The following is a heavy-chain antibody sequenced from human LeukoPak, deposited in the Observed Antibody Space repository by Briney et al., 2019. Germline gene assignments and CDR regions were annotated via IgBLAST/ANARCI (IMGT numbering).Heavy chain of an antibody. CDR2: INPNSGGT. D-gene: IGHD1-1*01. V-gene: IGHV1-2*02. Sequence: ASVKVSCKASGGTFSSYAISWVRQAPGQGLEWMGWINPNSGGTNYAQKFQGRVTMTRDTSISTAYMELSRLRSDDTAVYYCARGRTGTKRDYAFDIWGQGTMVTVSS. CDR3: ARGRTGTKRDYAFDI. CDR1: GGTFSSYA. J-gene: IGHJ3*02.